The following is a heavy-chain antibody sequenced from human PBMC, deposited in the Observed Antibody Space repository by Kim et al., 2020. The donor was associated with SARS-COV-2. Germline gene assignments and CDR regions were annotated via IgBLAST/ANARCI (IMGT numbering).Heavy chain of an antibody. J-gene: IGHJ5*02. V-gene: IGHV4-31*02. D-gene: IGHD6-25*01. CDR3: ARDHGYSRGWFDP. Sequence: YNPSLKRRVTISVDTSKNQFSLKLSSVTAADTAVYYCARDHGYSRGWFDPWGQGTLVTVSS.